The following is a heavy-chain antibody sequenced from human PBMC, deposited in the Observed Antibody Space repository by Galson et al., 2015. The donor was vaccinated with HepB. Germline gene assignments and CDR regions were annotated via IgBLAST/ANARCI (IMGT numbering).Heavy chain of an antibody. CDR2: LNSGGKT. Sequence: SLRLSCAASGFSFSNHGMAWVRQAPGKGLEWVSHLNSGGKTEDAESVKGRFTISRDNSKNTLYLQMNSLRTEDTAVYYCAKTPKREYSSSFDSWGQGTLVTVSS. D-gene: IGHD6-6*01. CDR1: GFSFSNHG. CDR3: AKTPKREYSSSFDS. J-gene: IGHJ4*02. V-gene: IGHV3-23*01.